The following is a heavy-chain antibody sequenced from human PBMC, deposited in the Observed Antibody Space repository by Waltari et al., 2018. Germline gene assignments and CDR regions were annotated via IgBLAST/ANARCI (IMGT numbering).Heavy chain of an antibody. D-gene: IGHD3-9*01. CDR3: VRGSNDWIGLDY. CDR1: GFTFRNYW. Sequence: EVQLVESGGGLVQPGGSLRLSCAPSGFTFRNYWMYWVRQAPGKGLLCVSRINPDGRETNYADSVKGRFTISRDNAKNTLYLQMNSLRGEDTAVYYCVRGSNDWIGLDYWGQGALVTVSS. V-gene: IGHV3-74*01. CDR2: INPDGRET. J-gene: IGHJ4*02.